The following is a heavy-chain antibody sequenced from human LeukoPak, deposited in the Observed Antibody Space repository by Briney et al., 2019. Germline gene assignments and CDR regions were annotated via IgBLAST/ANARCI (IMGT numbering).Heavy chain of an antibody. CDR2: ISSSSDST. D-gene: IGHD3-22*01. Sequence: GGSLRLSCTASGFTLSSYSMNWVRQAPGKGLEWVSYISSSSDSTNYADSVKGRFTISRDNAKNSLYLQMNSLRADDTAVYYCAGGNYYYFLDYWGQGTLVTVSS. CDR3: AGGNYYYFLDY. CDR1: GFTLSSYS. J-gene: IGHJ4*02. V-gene: IGHV3-48*04.